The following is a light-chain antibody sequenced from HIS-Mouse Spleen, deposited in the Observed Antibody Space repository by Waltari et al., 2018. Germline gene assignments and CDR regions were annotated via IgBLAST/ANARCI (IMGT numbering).Light chain of an antibody. CDR1: SSDVGGYNY. CDR2: DGS. Sequence: QSALTQPRSVSGSPGQSVTIPCTGTSSDVGGYNYVPWYQQPPGKAPKLMIYDGSKRPSGDPVRFSASESGNTASLTIYGLQAEDEADYYCCSYAGSYTWVFGGGTKLTVL. V-gene: IGLV2-11*01. CDR3: CSYAGSYTWV. J-gene: IGLJ3*02.